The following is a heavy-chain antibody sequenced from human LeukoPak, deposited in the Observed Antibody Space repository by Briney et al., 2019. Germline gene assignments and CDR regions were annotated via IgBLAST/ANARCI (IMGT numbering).Heavy chain of an antibody. CDR2: IYTSGST. V-gene: IGHV4-61*02. CDR1: GGSISSGSYY. D-gene: IGHD3-3*01. Sequence: PSETLSLTCTVSGGSISSGSYYWSWIRQPAGKGLEWIGRIYTSGSTNYNPSLKSRVTISVDTSKNQFSLKLSSVTAADTAVYYCARHIFNVLRFLEWLGQHSNWFDPWGQGTLVTVSS. J-gene: IGHJ5*02. CDR3: ARHIFNVLRFLEWLGQHSNWFDP.